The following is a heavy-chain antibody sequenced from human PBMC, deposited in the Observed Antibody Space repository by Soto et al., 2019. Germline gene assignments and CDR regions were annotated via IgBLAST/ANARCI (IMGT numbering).Heavy chain of an antibody. Sequence: ASVKVSCKASGYTFTSYGISWVRQAPGQGLEWMGWISAYNGNTNYAQKLQGRVTMTTDTSTSTAYMELRSLRSDDTAAYYCARDSRGLRYFDWQDWGQGTLVTVSS. V-gene: IGHV1-18*04. CDR2: ISAYNGNT. D-gene: IGHD3-9*01. CDR1: GYTFTSYG. CDR3: ARDSRGLRYFDWQD. J-gene: IGHJ4*02.